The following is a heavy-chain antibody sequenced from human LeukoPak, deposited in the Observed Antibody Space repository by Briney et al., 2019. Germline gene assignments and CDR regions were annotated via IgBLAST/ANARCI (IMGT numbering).Heavy chain of an antibody. J-gene: IGHJ4*02. CDR1: GGSISSYY. CDR2: IYYSGST. V-gene: IGHV4-59*01. Sequence: PSETLSLTCTVSGGSISSYYWSWIRQPPGEQLEWIGYIYYSGSTNYNPSLKSRVTISVDTSKNQFSLKLSSVTAADTAVYYCARRAYSSGYYYFDYWGQGTLVTVSS. CDR3: ARRAYSSGYYYFDY. D-gene: IGHD3-22*01.